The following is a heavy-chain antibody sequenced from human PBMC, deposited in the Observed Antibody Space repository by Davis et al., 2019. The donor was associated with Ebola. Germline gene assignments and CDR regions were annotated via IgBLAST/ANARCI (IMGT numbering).Heavy chain of an antibody. CDR1: GFTVSSNY. CDR3: AKDSGSGIDWFDP. V-gene: IGHV3-23*01. CDR2: ISGSGGST. J-gene: IGHJ5*02. Sequence: GESLKISCAASGFTVSSNYMSWVRQAPGKGLEWVSAISGSGGSTYYADSVKGRFTISRDNSKNTLYLQMNSLRAEDTAVYYCAKDSGSGIDWFDPWGQGTLVTVSS. D-gene: IGHD3-10*01.